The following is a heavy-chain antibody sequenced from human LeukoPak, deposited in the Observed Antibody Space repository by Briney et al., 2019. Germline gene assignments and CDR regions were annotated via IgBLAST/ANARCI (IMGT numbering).Heavy chain of an antibody. CDR1: GFTFSSYA. CDR3: ANGWSPDY. CDR2: ISGSGGNT. J-gene: IGHJ4*02. V-gene: IGHV3-23*01. D-gene: IGHD2-15*01. Sequence: GGSLRLSCAASGFTFSSYAMSWVRQAPGKGLEWVSGISGSGGNTYYADSVKGRFTIFRDNSKNTLYLQMNSLRAEDTAVYHCANGWSPDYWGRGTLVTVSS.